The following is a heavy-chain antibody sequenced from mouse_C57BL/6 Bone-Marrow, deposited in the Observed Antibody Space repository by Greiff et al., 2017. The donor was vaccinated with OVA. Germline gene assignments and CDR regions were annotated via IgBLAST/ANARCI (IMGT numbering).Heavy chain of an antibody. Sequence: EVMLVESGGGLVKPGGSLKLSCAASGFTFSSYAMPWVRQTPGKGLEWVATISDDGSYTYYPDNVKGRFTISRDNAKNNLYLQMSHLKSEDTAMYYCARDCYRSRYDYFDYWGQGTTLTVSS. V-gene: IGHV5-4*03. D-gene: IGHD1-1*01. CDR3: ARDCYRSRYDYFDY. CDR1: GFTFSSYA. CDR2: ISDDGSYT. J-gene: IGHJ2*01.